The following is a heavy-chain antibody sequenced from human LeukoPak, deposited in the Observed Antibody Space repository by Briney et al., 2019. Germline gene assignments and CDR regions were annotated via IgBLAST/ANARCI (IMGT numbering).Heavy chain of an antibody. Sequence: SETLSLTCTVSGGSISSYYWSWIRQPPGKGLEWIGYIYYSGSTNYNPSLKSRVTISVDTSKNQFSLKLSSVTAADTAVYYCARASVTYYYYYYMDVWGKGTTVTVSS. D-gene: IGHD4-11*01. CDR1: GGSISSYY. CDR3: ARASVTYYYYYYMDV. CDR2: IYYSGST. J-gene: IGHJ6*03. V-gene: IGHV4-59*01.